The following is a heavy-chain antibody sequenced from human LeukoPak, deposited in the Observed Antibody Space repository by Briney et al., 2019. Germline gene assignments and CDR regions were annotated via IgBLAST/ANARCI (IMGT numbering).Heavy chain of an antibody. CDR1: GYTFTSYD. Sequence: ASVKVSFKASGYTFTSYDINWVRQATGQGLEWMGWMNPNSGNTGYAQKFQGRVTMTRNTSISTAYMELSSLRSEDTAVYYCARGQGGDSRYYYYGMDVWGQGTTVTVSS. D-gene: IGHD2-21*02. J-gene: IGHJ6*02. CDR2: MNPNSGNT. V-gene: IGHV1-8*01. CDR3: ARGQGGDSRYYYYGMDV.